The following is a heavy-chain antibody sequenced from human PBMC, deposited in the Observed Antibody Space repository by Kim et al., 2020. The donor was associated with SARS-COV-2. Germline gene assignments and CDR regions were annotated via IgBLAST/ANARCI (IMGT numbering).Heavy chain of an antibody. Sequence: GGSLRLSCAASGFTFSSYAMSWVRQAPGKGLEWVSAISGSGGSTYYADSVKGRFTISRDNSKNTLYLQMNSLRAEDTAVYYCAKGDCSSTSCYSRYHDAFDIWGQGTMVTVSS. D-gene: IGHD2-2*01. V-gene: IGHV3-23*01. CDR3: AKGDCSSTSCYSRYHDAFDI. J-gene: IGHJ3*02. CDR2: ISGSGGST. CDR1: GFTFSSYA.